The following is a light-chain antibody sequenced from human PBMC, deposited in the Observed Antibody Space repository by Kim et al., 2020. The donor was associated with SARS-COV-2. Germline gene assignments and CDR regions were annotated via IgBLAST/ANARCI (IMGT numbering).Light chain of an antibody. Sequence: ALGQTLTITCQGDSLRNHYASWYQHKPGQAPVLVIYGENVRPSGIPARFSGSTSRSTASLTIPGAQAEDEAAYFCNSRDSSINHLVFGGETQLTVL. CDR1: SLRNHY. CDR3: NSRDSSINHLV. CDR2: GEN. V-gene: IGLV3-19*01. J-gene: IGLJ2*01.